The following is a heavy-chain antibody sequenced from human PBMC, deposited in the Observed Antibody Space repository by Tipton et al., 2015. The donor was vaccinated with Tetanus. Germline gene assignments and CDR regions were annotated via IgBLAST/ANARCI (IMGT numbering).Heavy chain of an antibody. CDR3: ARDRGGGRVVRLNWFDP. V-gene: IGHV4-31*03. Sequence: TLSLTCTVSGASIRSGGFFWNWVRQHPGKGLEWIGYIYYSGDTYINPSLKSRVTMSVDTSKNQFSLNVSSVTAAGTAVYYCARDRGGGRVVRLNWFDPWGQGTLVTVSS. CDR1: GASIRSGGFF. D-gene: IGHD3-10*01. CDR2: IYYSGDT. J-gene: IGHJ5*02.